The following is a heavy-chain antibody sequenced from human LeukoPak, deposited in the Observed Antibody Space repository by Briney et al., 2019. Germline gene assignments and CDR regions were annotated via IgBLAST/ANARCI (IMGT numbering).Heavy chain of an antibody. CDR2: IYYSGST. Sequence: SETLSLTCTVSGGSISSGGYSWSWIRQHPGKGLEWIGYIYYSGSTYYNPSLKSRVTISVDTSKNQFSLKLSSVTAADTAVYYCARTGSSGYDSFDYWGQGTLVTVSS. CDR3: ARTGSSGYDSFDY. J-gene: IGHJ4*02. V-gene: IGHV4-31*03. CDR1: GGSISSGGYS. D-gene: IGHD3-22*01.